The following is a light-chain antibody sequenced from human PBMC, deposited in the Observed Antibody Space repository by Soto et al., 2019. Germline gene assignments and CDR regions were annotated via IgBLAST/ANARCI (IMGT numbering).Light chain of an antibody. J-gene: IGKJ2*02. CDR1: QSISSW. V-gene: IGKV1-5*03. Sequence: DIQMTQSPSTLYASVGDRVTITCRASQSISSWLAWYQQKPGKAPKLLIYKASSLESGVPSRFSGSGSGTELTLTISSLQPDDFATYYCQQYNSYSGTFGQGTKLEIK. CDR2: KAS. CDR3: QQYNSYSGT.